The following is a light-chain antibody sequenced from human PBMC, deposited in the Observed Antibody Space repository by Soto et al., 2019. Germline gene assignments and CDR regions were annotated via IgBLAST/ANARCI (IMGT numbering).Light chain of an antibody. CDR2: DAS. CDR3: QQYNSYWGT. CDR1: QSISNW. Sequence: DIQRTQSPSTLSASVGDRVTITFRASQSISNWLAWYQQKQGKAPKLLIYDASSLESGVPSRFSGSGSGTEFTLTISSLQPDDFATYYCQQYNSYWGTFGQGTKVDI. V-gene: IGKV1-5*01. J-gene: IGKJ1*01.